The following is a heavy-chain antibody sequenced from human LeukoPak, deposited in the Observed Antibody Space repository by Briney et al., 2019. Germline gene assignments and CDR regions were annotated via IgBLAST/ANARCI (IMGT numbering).Heavy chain of an antibody. D-gene: IGHD3-22*01. Sequence: KPSETLSLTCTVSGGSISSSSYYWGWIRQPPGKGLEWIGSIYYSGSTYYNPSPKSRVTISVDTSKNQFSLKLSSVTAADTAVYYCAGIIMIVVVSPDYWGQGTLVTVSS. V-gene: IGHV4-39*07. CDR2: IYYSGST. CDR3: AGIIMIVVVSPDY. CDR1: GGSISSSSYY. J-gene: IGHJ4*02.